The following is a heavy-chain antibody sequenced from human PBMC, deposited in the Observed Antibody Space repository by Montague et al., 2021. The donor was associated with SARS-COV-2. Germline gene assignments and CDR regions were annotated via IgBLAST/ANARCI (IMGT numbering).Heavy chain of an antibody. V-gene: IGHV3-11*01. CDR3: ARDQGGYGTFDI. CDR1: GFIFSDYY. J-gene: IGHJ3*02. Sequence: SRSLSLSASGFIFSDYYMTWIRQAPGKGLEWVSHISGSGSKTYYADSVKGRFTISRDTASNSVYLQMNFLGAEDTAVYYCARDQGGYGTFDIWGQGTMVTVSS. CDR2: ISGSGSKT. D-gene: IGHD5-12*01.